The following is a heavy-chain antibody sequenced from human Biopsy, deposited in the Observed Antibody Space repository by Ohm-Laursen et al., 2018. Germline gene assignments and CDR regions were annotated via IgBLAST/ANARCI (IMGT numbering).Heavy chain of an antibody. CDR1: GESFSGYY. CDR3: AREGGGLLPIRLTDF. V-gene: IGHV4-34*01. D-gene: IGHD1-26*01. Sequence: GTLSLTCEVSGESFSGYYWSWIRQSPGKGLEWIGEINHRGRSSYSPSLQSRVTISGDASKNQFSLNVKSVPAADTAVYFCAREGGGLLPIRLTDFWGPGMMVTVSS. J-gene: IGHJ4*02. CDR2: INHRGRS.